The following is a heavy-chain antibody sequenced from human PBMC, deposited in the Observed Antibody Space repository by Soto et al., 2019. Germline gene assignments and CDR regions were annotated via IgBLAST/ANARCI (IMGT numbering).Heavy chain of an antibody. Sequence: SETLSLTCTVSGYSIRNGYYWGWIRQPPGKGLEWIGTIYHSGSTYYSPSLKSRVTISVDTSKNQFSLKLNSVTAADTAVYYCARVDILTVYGCMDVWGQGTTVTVSS. CDR3: ARVDILTVYGCMDV. J-gene: IGHJ6*02. CDR2: IYHSGST. D-gene: IGHD3-9*01. V-gene: IGHV4-38-2*02. CDR1: GYSIRNGYY.